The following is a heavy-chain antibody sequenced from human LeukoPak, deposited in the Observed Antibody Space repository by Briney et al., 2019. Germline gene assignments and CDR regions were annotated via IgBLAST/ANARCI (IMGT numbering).Heavy chain of an antibody. CDR1: GGSISSYY. V-gene: IGHV4-59*01. J-gene: IGHJ6*02. CDR2: IYYSGST. CDR3: ARTTAMVVPYYYYGMDV. D-gene: IGHD5-18*01. Sequence: SETLSLTCTVSGGSISSYYWSWIRQPPGKGLEWIGYIYYSGSTNYNPSLKSRVIISVDTSKNQFSLKLSSVTAADTAVYYCARTTAMVVPYYYYGMDVWGQGTTVTVSS.